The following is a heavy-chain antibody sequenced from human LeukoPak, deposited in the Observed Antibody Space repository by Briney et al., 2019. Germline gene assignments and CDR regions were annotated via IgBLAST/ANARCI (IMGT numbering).Heavy chain of an antibody. V-gene: IGHV1-18*01. CDR3: ARVLYGSGSYLGYYYYMDV. CDR2: ISAYNGNT. CDR1: GYTFTSYG. D-gene: IGHD3-10*01. Sequence: ASVKVSCKASGYTFTSYGISWVRQAPGQGLEWMGWISAYNGNTNYAQKLQGRVTMTTDTSTSTAYMELRSLRSDDTAVYYCARVLYGSGSYLGYYYYMDVWGKGTTVTISS. J-gene: IGHJ6*03.